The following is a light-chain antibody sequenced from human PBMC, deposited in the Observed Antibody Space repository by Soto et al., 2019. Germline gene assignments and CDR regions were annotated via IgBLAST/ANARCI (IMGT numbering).Light chain of an antibody. CDR3: CSYAGSRTLV. Sequence: QSVLTQPASVSGSPGQSITISCTGTSSDVGTYHLVSWYQQHPGKSPKLMIYEGSKRPSGVSNRLSGSKSGNTASLTISGLQAEDEADYYCCSYAGSRTLVFGGGTKLTVL. CDR1: SSDVGTYHL. CDR2: EGS. J-gene: IGLJ2*01. V-gene: IGLV2-23*01.